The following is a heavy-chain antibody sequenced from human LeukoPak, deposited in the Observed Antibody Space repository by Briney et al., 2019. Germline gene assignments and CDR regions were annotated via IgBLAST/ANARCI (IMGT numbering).Heavy chain of an antibody. D-gene: IGHD1-26*01. CDR1: GGSISSGGYY. V-gene: IGHV4-30-2*01. J-gene: IGHJ4*02. Sequence: NPSETLSLTCTVSGGSISSGGYYWSWIRQPPGKGLEWIGYIYHSGSTYYNPSLKSRVTISVDRSKNQFSLKLSSVTAADTAVYYCARTEWEVADYWGQGTLVTVSS. CDR3: ARTEWEVADY. CDR2: IYHSGST.